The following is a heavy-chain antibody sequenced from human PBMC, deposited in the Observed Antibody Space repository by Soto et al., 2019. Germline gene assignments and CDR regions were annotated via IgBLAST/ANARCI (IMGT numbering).Heavy chain of an antibody. CDR3: ARVVRRTGTTDSNWFDP. J-gene: IGHJ5*02. CDR1: GYTFTGYY. D-gene: IGHD1-7*01. V-gene: IGHV1-2*04. CDR2: INPNSGGT. Sequence: QVQLVQSGAEVKKPGASVKVSCKASGYTFTGYYMHWVRQAPGQGLEWMGWINPNSGGTNYAQKFQGWVTMTRDTSISTAYMELSRLRSDDTAVYYCARVVRRTGTTDSNWFDPWGQGTLVTVSS.